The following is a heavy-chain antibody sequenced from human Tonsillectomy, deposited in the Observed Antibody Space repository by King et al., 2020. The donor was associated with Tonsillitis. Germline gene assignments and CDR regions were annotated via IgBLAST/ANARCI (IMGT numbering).Heavy chain of an antibody. CDR3: SRGGFYDSENWFDS. D-gene: IGHD3-22*01. J-gene: IGHJ5*01. V-gene: IGHV3-49*03. CDR2: IRSRAYGGTP. Sequence: VQLVESGGGLVQPGRSLRLSCTASGFTFDDYGMSWFRQAPGKGLEWVSFIRSRAYGGTPEYAASVKGRFTISRDDSKSIAYLQMNSLKTDDTAVYFCSRGGFYDSENWFDSWGQGTLVTVSS. CDR1: GFTFDDYG.